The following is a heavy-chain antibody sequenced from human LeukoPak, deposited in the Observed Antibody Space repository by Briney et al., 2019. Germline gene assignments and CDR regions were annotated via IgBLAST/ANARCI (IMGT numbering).Heavy chain of an antibody. CDR3: ARNENSGWGYFDY. V-gene: IGHV3-23*01. Sequence: GGSLRLSCAASGFTFSSYAMSWVRQAPGKGLEWVSVIGGSNGITFYVGSVKGRFTISRDNSKGTLYLQMNSLRAEDTAVYYCARNENSGWGYFDYWGQGTLVTVSS. CDR2: IGGSNGIT. J-gene: IGHJ4*02. CDR1: GFTFSSYA. D-gene: IGHD5-12*01.